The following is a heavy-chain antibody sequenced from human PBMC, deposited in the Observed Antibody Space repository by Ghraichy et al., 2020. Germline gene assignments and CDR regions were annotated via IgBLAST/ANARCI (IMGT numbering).Heavy chain of an antibody. CDR1: GASISSGGYY. D-gene: IGHD4-17*01. V-gene: IGHV4-31*01. Sequence: SETLSLTCTVSGASISSGGYYWSWIRQHPGKGLEWIGYIYDIGSTYYNPSLKSLVTISVDTSKKQFSLKLSSVTAADTAVYYCARGSPVTRGIHPVRSWFDPWGQGTLVTVSS. CDR2: IYDIGST. CDR3: ARGSPVTRGIHPVRSWFDP. J-gene: IGHJ5*02.